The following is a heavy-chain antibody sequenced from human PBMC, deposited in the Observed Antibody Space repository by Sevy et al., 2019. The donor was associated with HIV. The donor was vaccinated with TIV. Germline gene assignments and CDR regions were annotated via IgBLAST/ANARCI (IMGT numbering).Heavy chain of an antibody. Sequence: ASVKVSCKASGYTFTSYGISWVRQAPGQGLEWMGWISAYNGNTNYAQKLQGRVTMTTDTSTRTAYMELRSLRSDDTAVYYCARDSGYSYGSYRRLDYWGQGTLVTVSS. D-gene: IGHD5-18*01. J-gene: IGHJ4*02. CDR2: ISAYNGNT. V-gene: IGHV1-18*01. CDR1: GYTFTSYG. CDR3: ARDSGYSYGSYRRLDY.